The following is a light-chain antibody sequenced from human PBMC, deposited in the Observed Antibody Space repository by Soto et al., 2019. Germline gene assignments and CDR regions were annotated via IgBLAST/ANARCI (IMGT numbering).Light chain of an antibody. CDR1: SGHSTYI. Sequence: QLVLTLSSSASASLGSSVTLTCTLSSGHSTYIIAWHQQQPGKAPRYLMKLEGSGSYNKGSGVPDRFSGSSSGADRYLTISNLQFEDEADYYCETWDINTHVVFGGGTKLTVL. CDR3: ETWDINTHVV. CDR2: LEGSGSY. J-gene: IGLJ2*01. V-gene: IGLV4-60*02.